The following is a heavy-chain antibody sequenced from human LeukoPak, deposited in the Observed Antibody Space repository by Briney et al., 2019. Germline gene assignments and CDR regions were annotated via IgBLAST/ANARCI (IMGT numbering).Heavy chain of an antibody. CDR2: INHSGST. CDR1: GGSFSGYY. Sequence: SETLSLTCAVYGGSFSGYYWSWIRQPPGKGLEWIGEINHSGSTNYNPSLKSRVTISVDTSKNQFSLKLSSVTAADTAVYYCARRNYDFWSGYFGYWGQGTLVTVSS. V-gene: IGHV4-34*01. CDR3: ARRNYDFWSGYFGY. D-gene: IGHD3-3*01. J-gene: IGHJ4*02.